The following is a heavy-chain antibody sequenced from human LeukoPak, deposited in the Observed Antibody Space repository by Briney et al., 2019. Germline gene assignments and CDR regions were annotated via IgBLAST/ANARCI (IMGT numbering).Heavy chain of an antibody. CDR1: GYTFTSYA. J-gene: IGHJ3*02. D-gene: IGHD3-22*01. V-gene: IGHV1-46*01. CDR3: ARDKRSSGYYPHDAFDI. CDR2: INPSGGSI. Sequence: ASVKVSCKASGYTFTSYAMNWVRQAPGQGLEWMGKINPSGGSISYAQKFQGRVTMTTDTSTSTAYMELRSLRSDDTAVYYCARDKRSSGYYPHDAFDIWGQGTMVTVSS.